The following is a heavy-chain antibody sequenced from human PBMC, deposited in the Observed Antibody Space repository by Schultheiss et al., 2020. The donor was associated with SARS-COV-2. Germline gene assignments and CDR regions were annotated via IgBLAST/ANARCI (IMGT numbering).Heavy chain of an antibody. D-gene: IGHD3-10*01. V-gene: IGHV2-5*02. CDR3: ARIERGEEYFDY. Sequence: SGPTLVKPTQTLTLTCTFSGFSLSTSGVGVGWIRQPPGKALEWLALIYWDDDKRYSPSLKSRLTITKDTSKSQVVLTMTNMDPVDTATYYCARIERGEEYFDYWGQGTLVTVSS. CDR2: IYWDDDK. CDR1: GFSLSTSGVG. J-gene: IGHJ4*02.